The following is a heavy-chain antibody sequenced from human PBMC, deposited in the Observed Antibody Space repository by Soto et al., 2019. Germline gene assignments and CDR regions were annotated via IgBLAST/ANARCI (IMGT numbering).Heavy chain of an antibody. CDR3: ATDNYGDYEFDS. CDR1: GFIFSDSA. D-gene: IGHD4-17*01. CDR2: ISYDENNR. V-gene: IGHV3-30-3*01. Sequence: VQLVESGGGVVQPGRSLRLSCAASGFIFSDSAMHWVRQAPGKGLEWVAVISYDENNRYYAASVKGRFTISRDNSKNTLFLQMNSLRVEDTAVYYCATDNYGDYEFDSWGQGTLVTVSS. J-gene: IGHJ4*02.